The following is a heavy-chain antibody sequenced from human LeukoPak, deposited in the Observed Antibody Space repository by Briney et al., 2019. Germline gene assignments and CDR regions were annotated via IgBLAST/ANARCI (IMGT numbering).Heavy chain of an antibody. CDR3: AKGHYSNHNFDY. J-gene: IGHJ4*02. CDR2: ISWNSGSI. CDR1: GFTFDDYA. Sequence: GRSLRLSCAASGFTFDDYAMHWVRQAPGKGLEWVSGISWNSGSIGYADSVKGRFTISRDNAKNSLYLQMNSLRAEDTALYYCAKGHYSNHNFDYWAREPWSPSPQ. V-gene: IGHV3-9*01. D-gene: IGHD4-4*01.